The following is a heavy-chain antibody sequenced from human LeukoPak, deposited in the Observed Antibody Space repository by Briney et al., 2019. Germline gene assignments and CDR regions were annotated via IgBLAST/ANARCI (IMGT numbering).Heavy chain of an antibody. CDR3: ARPRKRWDYYGSGSYRADWFDP. V-gene: IGHV1-46*01. D-gene: IGHD3-10*01. Sequence: GASVKVSCKASGYTFTSYYMHWVRQAPGQGLEWMGIINPSGGSTSYAQKFQGRVTMTRDTSTSTVYMELSSLRSEDTAVYYCARPRKRWDYYGSGSYRADWFDPWGQGTLVTVSS. CDR2: INPSGGST. CDR1: GYTFTSYY. J-gene: IGHJ5*02.